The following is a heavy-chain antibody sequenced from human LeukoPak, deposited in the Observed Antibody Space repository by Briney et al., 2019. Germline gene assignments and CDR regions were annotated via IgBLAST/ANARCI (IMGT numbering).Heavy chain of an antibody. J-gene: IGHJ6*02. CDR2: MNQVGSEK. D-gene: IGHD3-16*01. V-gene: IGHV3-7*01. Sequence: GGSLRLSCGASGFTFCDSWMSGVRQALGKGLEWVANMNQVGSEKAYVESVKGRFAISRDNARNSLYLQMSSLRAEDTAVDYCATYTHWVAGDVWGQGTTVTVSS. CDR1: GFTFCDSW. CDR3: ATYTHWVAGDV.